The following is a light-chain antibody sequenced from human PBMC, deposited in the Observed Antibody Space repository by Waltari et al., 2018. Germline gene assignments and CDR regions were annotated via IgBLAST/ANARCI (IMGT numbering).Light chain of an antibody. V-gene: IGKV4-1*01. CDR3: QRYYSTPKT. Sequence: DIVMTQSPDSLAVSLGERATINCKSSQSVLYSSNNKNYLAWYQQKPGQPPKRLIYWASTRESGVPDRFSGSGSGTDFTLTISSLQAEDVAVYYCQRYYSTPKTFGQGTKVEIK. J-gene: IGKJ1*01. CDR1: QSVLYSSNNKNY. CDR2: WAS.